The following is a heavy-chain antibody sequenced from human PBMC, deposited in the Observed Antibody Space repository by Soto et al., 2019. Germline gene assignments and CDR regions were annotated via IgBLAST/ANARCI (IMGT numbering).Heavy chain of an antibody. V-gene: IGHV4-4*02. Sequence: PSETLSLTCAVPGGSISSSYWWSWVRQPPGKGLEWIGEIYHSGSINYNPSLKSRVTISVDKSKNQFSLRLTSVTAADTAVYYCARDPVAASGTAFDIWGQGTMVTVSS. CDR1: GGSISSSYW. J-gene: IGHJ3*02. D-gene: IGHD1-26*01. CDR2: IYHSGSI. CDR3: ARDPVAASGTAFDI.